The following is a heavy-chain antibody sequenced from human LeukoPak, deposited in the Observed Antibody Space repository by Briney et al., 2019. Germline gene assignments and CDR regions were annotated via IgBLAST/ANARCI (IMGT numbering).Heavy chain of an antibody. CDR2: IYYSGST. CDR3: ARHPRLRTEHFDY. D-gene: IGHD5-12*01. Sequence: SETLSLTCTVSGGSISSYCWSWIRQPPGKGLEWIGYIYYSGSTNYNPSLKSRVTISVDTSKNQFSLKLSSVTAADTAVYYCARHPRLRTEHFDYWGQGTLVTVSS. V-gene: IGHV4-59*08. CDR1: GGSISSYC. J-gene: IGHJ4*02.